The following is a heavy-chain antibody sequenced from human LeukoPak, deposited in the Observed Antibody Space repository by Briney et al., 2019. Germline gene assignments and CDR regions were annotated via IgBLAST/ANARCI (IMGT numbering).Heavy chain of an antibody. J-gene: IGHJ4*02. D-gene: IGHD3-10*01. V-gene: IGHV3-74*01. CDR2: INSDGSTT. Sequence: GGSLRLSCGASGFTFSIYWMHWVRQAPGKGLVWISRINSDGSTTSYADSVKGRFTISRDNAKNTLYLQMNSLRAEDTAVYYCARGNYYGQDYWGQGTLVTASS. CDR1: GFTFSIYW. CDR3: ARGNYYGQDY.